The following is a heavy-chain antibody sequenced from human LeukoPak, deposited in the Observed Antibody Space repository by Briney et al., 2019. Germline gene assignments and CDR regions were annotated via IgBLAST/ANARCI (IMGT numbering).Heavy chain of an antibody. CDR1: GFTVSSNY. D-gene: IGHD3-22*01. CDR2: IYSDGTI. V-gene: IGHV3-66*01. CDR3: ARSYYYDTSGYYYISLGY. Sequence: GGSLRLSCAASGFTVSSNYMSWVRQVPGKGLEWVSVIYSDGTISYADSVKGGFTISRDNSENALYLQMNSLRVEDTAVYYCARSYYYDTSGYYYISLGYWGQGTLVTVSS. J-gene: IGHJ4*02.